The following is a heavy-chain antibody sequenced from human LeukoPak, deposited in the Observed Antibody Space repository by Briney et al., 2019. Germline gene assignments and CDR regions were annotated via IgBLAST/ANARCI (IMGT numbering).Heavy chain of an antibody. CDR1: GFTFSSYS. D-gene: IGHD5-24*01. V-gene: IGHV3-21*01. J-gene: IGHJ4*02. CDR3: ARDEMATTEGAGDY. CDR2: ISSSSSYI. Sequence: GGSLRLSCAASGFTFSSYSMNWVRQAPGKGLEFVSSISSSSSYIYYADSVKGRFTISRDNPKNSLYLQMNSLRDEDTDVYYCARDEMATTEGAGDYWGQGTLVTVSS.